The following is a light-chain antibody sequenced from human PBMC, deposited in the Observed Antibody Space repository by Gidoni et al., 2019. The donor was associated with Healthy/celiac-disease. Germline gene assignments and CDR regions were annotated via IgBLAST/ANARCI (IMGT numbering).Light chain of an antibody. Sequence: DIQMTQSPSTLSASVGDRVTITCRASQSISSWLAWYQQKPGKAPKLLIYKASSLESGVPSRFSGSGSGTEFTLTISSLQPDDFATYYCQQYNSSSTFXQXTKVEIK. J-gene: IGKJ1*01. V-gene: IGKV1-5*03. CDR2: KAS. CDR3: QQYNSSST. CDR1: QSISSW.